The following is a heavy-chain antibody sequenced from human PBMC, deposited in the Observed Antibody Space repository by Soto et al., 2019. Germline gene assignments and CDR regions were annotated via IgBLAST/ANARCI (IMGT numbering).Heavy chain of an antibody. Sequence: EVQLVESGGGLVKPGGSLRLSCAASGFTFSNAWMSWVRQAPGKGLEWVGRIKSKTDGGTTDYAAHAKDRFTISRDDSKNTLYLQMNRLKTEDTAVYYCTTSRKHYDILTGYYNTDAFDIWGQGTMVTVSS. D-gene: IGHD3-9*01. V-gene: IGHV3-15*01. J-gene: IGHJ3*02. CDR3: TTSRKHYDILTGYYNTDAFDI. CDR1: GFTFSNAW. CDR2: IKSKTDGGTT.